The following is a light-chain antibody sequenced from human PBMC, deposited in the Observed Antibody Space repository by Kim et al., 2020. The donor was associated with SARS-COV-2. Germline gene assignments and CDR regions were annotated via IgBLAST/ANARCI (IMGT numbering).Light chain of an antibody. Sequence: EVVLTQSPATLSLSPGERATLSCRASQNVEKYLVWYQQKPGQAPRLLIYDASNRATGIPARFSGSGSGTDFTLTISSLEPEDFAVYYCQQRRNWPPITFGQGTRLEMK. J-gene: IGKJ5*01. CDR3: QQRRNWPPIT. V-gene: IGKV3-11*01. CDR1: QNVEKY. CDR2: DAS.